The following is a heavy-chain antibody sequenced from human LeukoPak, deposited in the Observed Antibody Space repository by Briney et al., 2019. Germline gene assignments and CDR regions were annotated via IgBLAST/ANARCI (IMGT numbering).Heavy chain of an antibody. V-gene: IGHV3-23*01. D-gene: IGHD6-13*01. CDR2: ISGSGGST. CDR1: GFTFSSYA. J-gene: IGHJ4*02. CDR3: AKDLRAVAAAADNDY. Sequence: GGSLRLSCAASGFTFSSYAMSWVRQAPGKGLEWVSAISGSGGSTYYADSVKGRFTISRDNSKNTLYLQMNSPRAEDTAVYYCAKDLRAVAAAADNDYWGQGTLVTVSS.